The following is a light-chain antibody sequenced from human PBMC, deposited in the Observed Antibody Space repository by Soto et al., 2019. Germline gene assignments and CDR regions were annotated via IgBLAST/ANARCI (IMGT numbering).Light chain of an antibody. Sequence: EILLTQSPGTLCLSPGERPTLSCRASQTISGTYLAWYQQKPGQAHRLIIYSSSSRAAGVSDRFSGSGSGTDFSLTISRLEPEDFAMYYCQQYGRSPTWTVGPGTKVDIK. CDR1: QTISGTY. J-gene: IGKJ1*01. CDR3: QQYGRSPTWT. V-gene: IGKV3-20*01. CDR2: SSS.